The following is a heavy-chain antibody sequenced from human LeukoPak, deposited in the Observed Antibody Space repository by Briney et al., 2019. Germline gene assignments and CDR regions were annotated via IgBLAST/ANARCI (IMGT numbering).Heavy chain of an antibody. CDR3: AEDRSVRLRYVFDP. D-gene: IGHD3-9*01. CDR2: ISYVGSNK. CDR1: GFTFSIYG. Sequence: GRSLRLSCAATGFTFSIYGMHWVRQAPGKGLEWVAVISYVGSNKYYADSVKGRFTISRDNSKNTLYLQMNSLRAEDTAVYYCAEDRSVRLRYVFDPWGQGTLVTVSS. J-gene: IGHJ5*02. V-gene: IGHV3-30*18.